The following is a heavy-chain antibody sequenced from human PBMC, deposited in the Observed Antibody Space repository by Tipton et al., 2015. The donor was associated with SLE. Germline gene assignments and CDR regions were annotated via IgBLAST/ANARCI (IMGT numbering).Heavy chain of an antibody. Sequence: TLSLTCTVSGDSITSYYWNWIRQPPGKGLEWIGYIYYNGHTNYSPSLKSRVTLSVDTSKNQFSLRLSSVTAADTAVYYCARYPYDSNGNHYYYYFGMDVWGQGTTVTVSS. CDR1: GDSITSYY. D-gene: IGHD3-22*01. J-gene: IGHJ6*02. V-gene: IGHV4-59*12. CDR3: ARYPYDSNGNHYYYYFGMDV. CDR2: IYYNGHT.